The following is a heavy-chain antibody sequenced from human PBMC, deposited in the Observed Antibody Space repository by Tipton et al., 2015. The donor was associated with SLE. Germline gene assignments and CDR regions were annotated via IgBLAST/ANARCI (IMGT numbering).Heavy chain of an antibody. CDR3: ARAEIASGWTGFDY. V-gene: IGHV4-4*07. CDR1: GGSISSYY. D-gene: IGHD6-19*01. CDR2: IYTSGST. J-gene: IGHJ4*02. Sequence: TLSLTCTVSGGSISSYYWSWIRQPAGKGLEWIGRIYTSGSTNYNPSLKSRVTISVDTSKNQVSLNLNSVTAADTAVYYCARAEIASGWTGFDYWGQGTLVTVSS.